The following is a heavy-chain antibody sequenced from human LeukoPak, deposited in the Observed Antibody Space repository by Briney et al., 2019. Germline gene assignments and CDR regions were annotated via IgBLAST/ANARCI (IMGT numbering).Heavy chain of an antibody. CDR3: ARDPSGYGVPFDY. J-gene: IGHJ4*02. Sequence: ASVKVSCKASGYTFTGYYMHWVRQAPGQGLESMGRINPNSGGTNYAQKFQGRVTMTRDTSISTAYMELSRLRSDDTAVYYCARDPSGYGVPFDYWGQGTLVTVSS. D-gene: IGHD2-2*01. CDR1: GYTFTGYY. V-gene: IGHV1-2*06. CDR2: INPNSGGT.